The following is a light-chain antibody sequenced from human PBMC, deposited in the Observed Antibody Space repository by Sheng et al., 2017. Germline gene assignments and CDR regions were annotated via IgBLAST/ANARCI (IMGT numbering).Light chain of an antibody. J-gene: IGKJ1*01. V-gene: IGKV4-1*01. Sequence: DIVMTQSPDSLAVSLGERATVNCKSSQSVLYRSNNKNYLAWYQQKPGQAPRLLFYWASTRESGVPDRFSGSGSGTDFTLTINDVQAEDVAVYFCQQYYEVPPFTFGQGTKVEIK. CDR2: WAS. CDR3: QQYYEVPPFT. CDR1: QSVLYRSNNKNY.